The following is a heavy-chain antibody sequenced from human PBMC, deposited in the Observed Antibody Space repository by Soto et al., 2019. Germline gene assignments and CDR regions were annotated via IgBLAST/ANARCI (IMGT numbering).Heavy chain of an antibody. CDR2: IDWDDDK. D-gene: IGHD3-16*01. CDR3: ARSPGGFTVATYFFDY. CDR1: GFSLSSKGMR. J-gene: IGHJ4*02. V-gene: IGHV2-70*04. Sequence: SGPTLVNPTQTLTLTRTFSGFSLSSKGMRVSWIRQPPGKALEWLARIDWDDDKFYSPSLRTRLAISKGTSKNQVVLTMTNVDPMDTATYYCARSPGGFTVATYFFDYWGQGTLVTVSS.